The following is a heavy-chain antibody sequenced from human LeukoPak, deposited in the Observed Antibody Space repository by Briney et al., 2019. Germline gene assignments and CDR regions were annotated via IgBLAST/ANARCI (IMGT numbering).Heavy chain of an antibody. Sequence: SETLSLTCAVYGGSFSGYYWSWILQPPGKGLEWIGEINHSGSTNYNPSLKSRVTISVDTSKNQFSLKLSSVTAADTAVYYCARTGITMVRGVIITHDYWGQGTLVTVSS. CDR2: INHSGST. CDR3: ARTGITMVRGVIITHDY. J-gene: IGHJ4*02. V-gene: IGHV4-34*01. D-gene: IGHD3-10*01. CDR1: GGSFSGYY.